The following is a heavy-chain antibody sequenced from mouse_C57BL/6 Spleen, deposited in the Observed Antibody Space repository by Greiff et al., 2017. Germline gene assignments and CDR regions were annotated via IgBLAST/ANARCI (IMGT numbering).Heavy chain of an antibody. CDR1: GYTFTDYN. CDR3: ARKGGKNYYGSSYFDY. Sequence: EVQLQHSGPELVKPGASVKIPCKASGYTFTDYNMDWVKQSHGKSLEWIGDINPNNGGTIYNQKFKGKATLTVDKSSSTAYMELRSLTSEDTAVYYCARKGGKNYYGSSYFDYWGQGTTLTVSS. V-gene: IGHV1-18*01. D-gene: IGHD1-1*01. CDR2: INPNNGGT. J-gene: IGHJ2*01.